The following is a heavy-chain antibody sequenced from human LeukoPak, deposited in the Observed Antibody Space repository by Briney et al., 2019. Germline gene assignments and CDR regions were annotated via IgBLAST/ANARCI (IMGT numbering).Heavy chain of an antibody. V-gene: IGHV1-46*01. Sequence: ASVKVSCKASGYTFTSYYMHWVRQAPGQGLEWMGIINPSGGSTSFAQKFQGRVTMTRDTSTSTVYMELSSLRSEDTAVYYCAKSSGWYDWYFDLWGRGTLVTVSS. CDR1: GYTFTSYY. J-gene: IGHJ2*01. D-gene: IGHD6-19*01. CDR2: INPSGGST. CDR3: AKSSGWYDWYFDL.